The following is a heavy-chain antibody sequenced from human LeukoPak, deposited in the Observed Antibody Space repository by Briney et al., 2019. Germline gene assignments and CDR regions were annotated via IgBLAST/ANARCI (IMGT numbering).Heavy chain of an antibody. J-gene: IGHJ6*03. CDR3: ARDGSYYDFWSGYSPETHYYYMDV. D-gene: IGHD3-3*01. CDR2: IGAYNGNT. Sequence: ASVKVSCKASGYTFTSYGISWVRQAPGQGLEWMGWIGAYNGNTNYAQKLQGRVTMTTDTSTSTAYMELRSLRSDDTAVYYCARDGSYYDFWSGYSPETHYYYMDVWGKGTTVTVSS. CDR1: GYTFTSYG. V-gene: IGHV1-18*01.